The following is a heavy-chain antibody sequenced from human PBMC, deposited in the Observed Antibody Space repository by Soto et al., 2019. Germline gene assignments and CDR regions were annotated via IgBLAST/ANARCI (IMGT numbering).Heavy chain of an antibody. CDR2: ISSSGSTI. CDR3: AREHPSWAVLHADANDY. D-gene: IGHD4-4*01. J-gene: IGHJ4*02. CDR1: GFTFSDYY. V-gene: IGHV3-11*01. Sequence: QVQLVESGGGLVKPGGSLRLSCAASGFTFSDYYMSWIRQAPGKGLEWVSYISSSGSTIYYADSVKGRFTISRDNAKNSLYLQMISLRAEDTAVYYCAREHPSWAVLHADANDYWGQGTLVTVSS.